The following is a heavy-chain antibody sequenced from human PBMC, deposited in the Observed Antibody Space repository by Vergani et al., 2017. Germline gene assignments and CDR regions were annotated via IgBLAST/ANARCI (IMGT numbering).Heavy chain of an antibody. Sequence: VQLVESGGGLVQPGRSLRLSCAASGFTFSSYAMHWVRQAPGKGLEWVAVISYDGSNKYYADSVKGRFTISRDNSKNTLYLQMNSLRAEDTAGYYCARDASSYDFWSGYSYYYYYYMDVWGKGP. CDR2: ISYDGSNK. D-gene: IGHD3-3*01. J-gene: IGHJ6*03. CDR3: ARDASSYDFWSGYSYYYYYYMDV. V-gene: IGHV3-30*04. CDR1: GFTFSSYA.